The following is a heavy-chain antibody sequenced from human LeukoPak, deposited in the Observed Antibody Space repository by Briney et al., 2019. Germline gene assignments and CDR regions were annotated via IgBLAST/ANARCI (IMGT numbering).Heavy chain of an antibody. V-gene: IGHV4-39*07. D-gene: IGHD1-26*01. Sequence: SETLSLTCTVSGGSISSSNYYWGWIRQPPGTGLEWIGSIYYSGSTNYNPSLKSRVTISVDTSKNQFSLKLSSVTAADTAVYYCAGGIVGATNLDYWGQGTLVTVSS. CDR1: GGSISSSNYY. CDR3: AGGIVGATNLDY. J-gene: IGHJ4*02. CDR2: IYYSGST.